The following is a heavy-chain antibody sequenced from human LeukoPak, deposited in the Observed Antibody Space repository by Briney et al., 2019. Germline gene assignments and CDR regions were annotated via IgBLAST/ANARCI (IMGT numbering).Heavy chain of an antibody. CDR2: ISSSSSYI. V-gene: IGHV3-21*01. Sequence: GGSLRLSCAASGFTFSSYSMNWVRQAPGKGLEWVSSISSSSSYIYYADSVKGRFTISRDNAKNSLYLQMNSLRAEDTAVYYCARPDSSGYIDCWGQGTLVTVSS. CDR3: ARPDSSGYIDC. D-gene: IGHD3-22*01. CDR1: GFTFSSYS. J-gene: IGHJ4*02.